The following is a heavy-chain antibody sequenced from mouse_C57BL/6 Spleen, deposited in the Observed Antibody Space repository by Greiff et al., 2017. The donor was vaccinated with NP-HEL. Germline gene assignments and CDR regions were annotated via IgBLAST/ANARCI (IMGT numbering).Heavy chain of an antibody. V-gene: IGHV5-16*01. CDR2: INYDGSST. CDR3: AREGGVDNWDFDY. D-gene: IGHD4-1*01. J-gene: IGHJ2*01. Sequence: EVKLVESEGGLVQPGSSMKLSCTASGFTFSDYYMAWVRQVPEKGLEWVANINYDGSSTYYLDSLKSRFIISRDNAKNILYLQMSSLKSEDTATYYCAREGGVDNWDFDYWGQGTTLTVSS. CDR1: GFTFSDYY.